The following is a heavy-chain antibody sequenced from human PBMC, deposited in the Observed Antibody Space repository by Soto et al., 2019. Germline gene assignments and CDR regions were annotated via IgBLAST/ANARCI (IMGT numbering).Heavy chain of an antibody. CDR3: ARDSPGRSFFDY. J-gene: IGHJ4*02. CDR2: IYYSGST. Sequence: SETLSLTCTVSGGSISNYYWSWIRQPPGKGLEWIGYIYYSGSTNYNPSLKSRVTISVDTSKNQFSLNLSSVTAADTAVYYCARDSPGRSFFDYWGQGTLVTVSS. CDR1: GGSISNYY. V-gene: IGHV4-59*01. D-gene: IGHD2-15*01.